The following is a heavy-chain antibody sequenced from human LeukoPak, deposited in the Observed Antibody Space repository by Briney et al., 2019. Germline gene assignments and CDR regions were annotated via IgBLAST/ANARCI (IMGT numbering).Heavy chain of an antibody. V-gene: IGHV4-39*01. CDR1: GGSISSSSYY. J-gene: IGHJ4*02. CDR2: IDDSGTT. CDR3: ARPRYCSGGSCSTSWDNSSYFDY. D-gene: IGHD2-15*01. Sequence: SETLSLTCTVSGGSISSSSYYWGWIRQPPGKGLEGVVSIDDSGTTYYSPSLTSRATISVDTSKNQFSLTLSSVTDADKALYYCARPRYCSGGSCSTSWDNSSYFDYWGQGTLVTVSS.